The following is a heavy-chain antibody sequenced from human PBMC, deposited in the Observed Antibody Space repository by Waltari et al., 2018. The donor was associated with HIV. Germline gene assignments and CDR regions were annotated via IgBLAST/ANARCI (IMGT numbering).Heavy chain of an antibody. J-gene: IGHJ4*02. D-gene: IGHD3-3*01. CDR3: ARLLEWSIDY. CDR2: ISSSSYI. V-gene: IGHV3-21*01. CDR1: GFTFSSYS. Sequence: EVQLVESGGGLVKPGGSLRLSCAAAGFTFSSYSMNWVRKAPGKGLEWVSSISSSSYIYYADSVKGRFTISRDNAKNSLYLQMNSLRAEDTAVYYCARLLEWSIDYWGQGTLVTVSS.